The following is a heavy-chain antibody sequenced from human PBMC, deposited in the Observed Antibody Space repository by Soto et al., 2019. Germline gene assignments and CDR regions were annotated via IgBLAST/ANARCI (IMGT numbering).Heavy chain of an antibody. D-gene: IGHD6-6*01. CDR3: ARGNSAARDYYYYYGMDV. CDR1: GGTFSSYA. CDR2: IIPIFGTA. J-gene: IGHJ6*02. Sequence: QVQLAQSGAEVKKPGSSVKVSCKASGGTFSSYAISWVRQAPGQGLEWMGGIIPIFGTANYAQKFQGRVTITADESTSTAYMELSSLRSEDTAVYYCARGNSAARDYYYYYGMDVWGQGTTVTVSS. V-gene: IGHV1-69*12.